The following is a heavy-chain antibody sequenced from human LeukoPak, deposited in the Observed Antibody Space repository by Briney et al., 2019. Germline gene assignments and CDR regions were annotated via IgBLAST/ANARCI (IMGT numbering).Heavy chain of an antibody. Sequence: VASVKVSCKASGYTFTSYGISWVRQAPGQGLEWMGGIIPIFGTANYAQKFQGRVTITADESTSTAYMELSSLRSEDTAVYYCAREATRNIVVVPAAIYYFDYWGQGTLVTVSS. CDR2: IIPIFGTA. CDR3: AREATRNIVVVPAAIYYFDY. D-gene: IGHD2-2*01. J-gene: IGHJ4*02. V-gene: IGHV1-69*13. CDR1: GYTFTSYG.